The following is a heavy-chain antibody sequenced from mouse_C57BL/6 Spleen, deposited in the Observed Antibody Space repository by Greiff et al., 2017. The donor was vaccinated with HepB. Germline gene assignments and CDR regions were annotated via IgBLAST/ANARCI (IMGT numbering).Heavy chain of an antibody. CDR2: INPNNGGT. Sequence: EVKLMESGPELVKPGASVKIPCKASGYTFTDYNMDWVKQSHGKSLEWIGDINPNNGGTIYNQKFKGKATLTVDKSSSTAYMELRSLTSEDTAVYYCARRDYGYDGYFDYWGQGTTLTVSS. CDR1: GYTFTDYN. J-gene: IGHJ2*01. V-gene: IGHV1-18*01. CDR3: ARRDYGYDGYFDY. D-gene: IGHD2-2*01.